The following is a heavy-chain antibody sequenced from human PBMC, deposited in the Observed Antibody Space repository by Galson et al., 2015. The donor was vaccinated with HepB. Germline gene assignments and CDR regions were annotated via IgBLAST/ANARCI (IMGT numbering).Heavy chain of an antibody. CDR3: ARDEGKIAAAGTYFEY. Sequence: SVKVSCKVSGYTFTSYGISWVRQAPGQGLEWMGWISAYNGNTNYAQKLQGRVTMTTDTSTSTAYMELRSLRSDDTAVYYCARDEGKIAAAGTYFEYWGQGTLVTVSS. J-gene: IGHJ4*02. CDR1: GYTFTSYG. D-gene: IGHD6-13*01. V-gene: IGHV1-18*04. CDR2: ISAYNGNT.